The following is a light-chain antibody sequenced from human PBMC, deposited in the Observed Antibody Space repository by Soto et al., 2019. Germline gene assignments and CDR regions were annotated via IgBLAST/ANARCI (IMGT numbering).Light chain of an antibody. J-gene: IGKJ4*01. CDR2: AAS. CDR3: QQLNSFPLT. Sequence: IQMTQSPSSLSPSVEDRVIITCRASQSISSYLNWYKQKPGKAPKLLIRAASSLQSGVPSRFRGSGSGTDFTLTISSLKPEDFATYYCQQLNSFPLTFGGGTKVDI. V-gene: IGKV1-39*01. CDR1: QSISSY.